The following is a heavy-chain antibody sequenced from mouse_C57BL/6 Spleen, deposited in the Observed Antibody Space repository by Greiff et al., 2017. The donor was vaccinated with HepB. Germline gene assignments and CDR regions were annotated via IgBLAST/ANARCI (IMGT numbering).Heavy chain of an antibody. CDR2: INPSTGGT. V-gene: IGHV1-42*01. CDR3: ASTPSGYVSYFDY. D-gene: IGHD3-2*02. J-gene: IGHJ2*01. CDR1: GYSFTGYY. Sequence: VHVKQSGPELVKPGASVKISCKASGYSFTGYYMNWVKQSPEKSLEWIGEINPSTGGTTYNQKFKAKATLTVDKSSSTAYMQLKSLTSEDSAVYYCASTPSGYVSYFDYWGQGTTLTVSS.